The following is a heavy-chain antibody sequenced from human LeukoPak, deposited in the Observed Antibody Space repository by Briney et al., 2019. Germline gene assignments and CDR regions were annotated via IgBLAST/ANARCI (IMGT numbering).Heavy chain of an antibody. J-gene: IGHJ4*02. CDR3: ARGYSSSWYDLYYFDY. CDR1: GFTFSSYS. Sequence: GGSLRLSCAASGFTFSSYSMNWVRQAPGKGLEWVSSISSSSSYIYYADSVKGRFTISRDNAKNSLYLQMNSLRAEDTAVYYCARGYSSSWYDLYYFDYWGQGTLVTVSS. CDR2: ISSSSSYI. D-gene: IGHD6-13*01. V-gene: IGHV3-21*01.